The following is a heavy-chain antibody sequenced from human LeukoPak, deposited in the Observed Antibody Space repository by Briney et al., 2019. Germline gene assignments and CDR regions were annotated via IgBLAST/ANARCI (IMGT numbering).Heavy chain of an antibody. CDR3: AKDPAEQWLLTGGYFDY. CDR1: GFTFSSYA. CDR2: ISYDGSKK. J-gene: IGHJ4*02. Sequence: GGSLRLSCAASGFTFSSYAMHWVRQAPGKGLEWVAVISYDGSKKYHADSVKGRFTISRDNSKNTLYLQMNSLRAEDTAVYYCAKDPAEQWLLTGGYFDYWGQGTLVTVSS. D-gene: IGHD6-19*01. V-gene: IGHV3-30-3*01.